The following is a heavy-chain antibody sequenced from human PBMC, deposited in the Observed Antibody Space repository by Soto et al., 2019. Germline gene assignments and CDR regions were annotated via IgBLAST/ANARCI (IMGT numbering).Heavy chain of an antibody. CDR1: GYSFTTTW. V-gene: IGHV5-51*01. D-gene: IGHD3-10*01. J-gene: IGHJ5*01. Sequence: GESLKIAGRGSGYSFTTTWSGWGRLRPGPSLELMGVIYPGDSDSSYDPSLQGQLTISADKSISTTFRQWSSLTASDTAIYYCASHGVYLGLDNWFDSWGQGTLVTVSS. CDR3: ASHGVYLGLDNWFDS. CDR2: IYPGDSDS.